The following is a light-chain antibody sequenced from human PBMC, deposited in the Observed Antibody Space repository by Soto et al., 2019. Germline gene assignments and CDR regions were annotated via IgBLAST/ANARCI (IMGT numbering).Light chain of an antibody. Sequence: QSVLTQPPSVSEAPGQRVTISCTGSSSNIGAGYEAHWYQQVPGTAPKLLIYDNNNRPSGVPDRVSGSKSGTSASLAITGLQAEDEAEYYCQSYDSSLSGYVFGTGTKVTVL. CDR2: DNN. J-gene: IGLJ1*01. CDR1: SSNIGAGYE. CDR3: QSYDSSLSGYV. V-gene: IGLV1-40*01.